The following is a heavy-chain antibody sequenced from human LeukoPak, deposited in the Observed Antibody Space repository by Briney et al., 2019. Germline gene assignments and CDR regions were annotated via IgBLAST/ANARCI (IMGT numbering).Heavy chain of an antibody. V-gene: IGHV3-30*02. CDR1: GFTFSSYG. CDR3: ARVGTFYYDSSGLEIFDY. Sequence: GGSLRLSCAASGFTFSSYGMHWVRQAPGKGLEWVAFIRYDGSNKDYADSVKGRFTISRDNAKNSLYLQMNSLRAEDTAVYYCARVGTFYYDSSGLEIFDYWGQGTLVTVSS. D-gene: IGHD3-22*01. CDR2: IRYDGSNK. J-gene: IGHJ4*02.